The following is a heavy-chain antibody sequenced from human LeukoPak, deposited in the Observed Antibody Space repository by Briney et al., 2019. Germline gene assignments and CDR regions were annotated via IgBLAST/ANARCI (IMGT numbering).Heavy chain of an antibody. J-gene: IGHJ4*02. CDR1: GFTFSTYN. CDR2: ISSSSSHT. Sequence: PGGSLRLSCAASGFTFSTYNTNWVRQAPGKGLEWVSSISSSSSHTYYIDSVKGRFSISRDNTMNSLYLQMNSLRAEDTAVYYCARVHSSSWEYWGQGTLVTVSS. CDR3: ARVHSSSWEY. V-gene: IGHV3-21*01. D-gene: IGHD6-13*01.